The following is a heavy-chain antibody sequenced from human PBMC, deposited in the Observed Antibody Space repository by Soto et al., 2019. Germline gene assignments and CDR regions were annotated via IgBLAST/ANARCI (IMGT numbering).Heavy chain of an antibody. D-gene: IGHD3-22*01. Sequence: PSETLSLTCTVSGGSISSGGYYWSWIRQHPGKGLEWIGYIYYSGSTYYNPSLKSRVNISVDTSKIQFSLKLSSVTAADTALYYCARDLNDSSGYYSWFDPWGQGTLVTVSS. V-gene: IGHV4-31*03. J-gene: IGHJ5*02. CDR3: ARDLNDSSGYYSWFDP. CDR1: GGSISSGGYY. CDR2: IYYSGST.